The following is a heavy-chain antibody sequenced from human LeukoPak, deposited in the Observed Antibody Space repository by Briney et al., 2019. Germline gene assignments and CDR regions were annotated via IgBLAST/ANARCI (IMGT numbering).Heavy chain of an antibody. CDR1: GYTFTGYY. V-gene: IGHV1-2*06. J-gene: IGHJ4*02. CDR3: ARGGSGWYYYFDY. CDR2: INPNGGGT. D-gene: IGHD6-19*01. Sequence: ASVKVSCKASGYTFTGYYMHWVRQAPGLGLEWMGRINPNGGGTNYAQKFQGRVTMTRDTSISTAYMELSRLRSDDTAVYYCARGGSGWYYYFDYWGQGTLVTVSS.